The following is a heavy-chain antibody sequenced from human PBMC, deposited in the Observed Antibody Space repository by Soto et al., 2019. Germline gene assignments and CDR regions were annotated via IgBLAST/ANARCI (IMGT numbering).Heavy chain of an antibody. V-gene: IGHV3-48*02. J-gene: IGHJ4*02. CDR2: ISSSGTNT. D-gene: IGHD1-7*01. Sequence: PGGSLSLSCAGSDFVFSNYSMNWVRQAPGRGLEWVSYISSSGTNTYYAASVRGRFTISRDNAKNSLFLRMISMKDEDTAVYFCTRGTKGGSPPLWGRGTLVTVSS. CDR3: TRGTKGGSPPL. CDR1: DFVFSNYS.